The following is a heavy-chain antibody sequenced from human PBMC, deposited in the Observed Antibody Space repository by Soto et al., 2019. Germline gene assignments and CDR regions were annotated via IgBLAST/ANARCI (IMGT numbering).Heavy chain of an antibody. CDR2: MYYGGST. D-gene: IGHD4-17*01. Sequence: QVQLQESGPGLVKPSETLSLTCTVSGGSIRSYYWNWIRQPPGKGLEWIGYMYYGGSTNYNPSLKKRVTVSGDTSKNESALKLRSVTAADTAVYYCARSTGYGDSYFDYWGQGTLVTVSS. CDR3: ARSTGYGDSYFDY. V-gene: IGHV4-59*01. J-gene: IGHJ4*02. CDR1: GGSIRSYY.